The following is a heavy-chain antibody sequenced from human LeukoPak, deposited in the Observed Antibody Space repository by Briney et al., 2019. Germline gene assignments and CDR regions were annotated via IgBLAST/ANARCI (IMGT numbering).Heavy chain of an antibody. V-gene: IGHV3-21*01. CDR1: DFTFNTYD. J-gene: IGHJ6*03. Sequence: GGSLRLSCAASDFTFNTYDMNRVRQAPGKGLEWVSSISSSSSYIYYADSMKGRFTISRDNAKNSLYLQMNSLRAEDTSIYYCAREGHSYYYMDVWGQGTTVTVSS. CDR2: ISSSSSYI. CDR3: AREGHSYYYMDV.